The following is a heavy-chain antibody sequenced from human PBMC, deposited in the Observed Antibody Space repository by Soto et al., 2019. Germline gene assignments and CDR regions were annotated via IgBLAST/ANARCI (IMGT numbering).Heavy chain of an antibody. CDR1: GFTFSTYG. CDR3: AKGIRGSFNTFDY. V-gene: IGHV3-30*18. CDR2: ISYDGNNK. J-gene: IGHJ4*02. D-gene: IGHD1-26*01. Sequence: QVQLVESGGGVVQPGRSLRLSCAASGFTFSTYGMHWVRQAAGKGLEWVATISYDGNNKYSVDSVKGRFTISGDNSKNTLYLQMHNLRAEDTAVYYCAKGIRGSFNTFDYWGQGTLVTVTS.